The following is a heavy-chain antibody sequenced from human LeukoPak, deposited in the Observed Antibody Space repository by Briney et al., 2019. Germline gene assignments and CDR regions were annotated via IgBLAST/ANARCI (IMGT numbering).Heavy chain of an antibody. CDR3: ARVGYCSGGSCPDY. J-gene: IGHJ4*02. Sequence: ASVKVSCKASGGTFSSYAISWVRQAPGQGLEWMGWISAYNGNTNYAQKLQGRVTMTTDTSTSTAYMELRSLRSDDTAVYYCARVGYCSGGSCPDYWGQGTLVTVSS. CDR1: GGTFSSYA. D-gene: IGHD2-15*01. CDR2: ISAYNGNT. V-gene: IGHV1-18*01.